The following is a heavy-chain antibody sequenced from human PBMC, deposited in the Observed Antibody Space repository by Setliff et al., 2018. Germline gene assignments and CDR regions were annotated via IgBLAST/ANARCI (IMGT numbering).Heavy chain of an antibody. J-gene: IGHJ3*02. CDR3: ARVEITMVRGVIAADAFDT. CDR1: GGSISSGDYY. CDR2: IYYSGST. Sequence: SETLSLTCTVSGGSISSGDYYWSWIRQPPGKGLEWIGYIYYSGSTYYNPSLKSRVTISVDASKNQFSLKLSPVTAADTAVYYCARVEITMVRGVIAADAFDTWGQGTMVTVSS. D-gene: IGHD3-10*01. V-gene: IGHV4-30-4*08.